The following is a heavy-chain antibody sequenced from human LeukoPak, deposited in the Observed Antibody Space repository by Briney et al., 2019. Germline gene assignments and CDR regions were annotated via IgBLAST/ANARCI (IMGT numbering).Heavy chain of an antibody. J-gene: IGHJ5*02. V-gene: IGHV4-39*01. Sequence: PSDTLSLTYTVHGGSISSSSYYWGWIRQPPGKGLEWIGGMYYSGSTYYKPSLKSRVTISVDTSKNQFSLKLRSATAADTAVYYCARHVYAVTMVRGSGFDPWGQGTLVTVSS. CDR1: GGSISSSSYY. CDR3: ARHVYAVTMVRGSGFDP. CDR2: MYYSGST. D-gene: IGHD3-10*01.